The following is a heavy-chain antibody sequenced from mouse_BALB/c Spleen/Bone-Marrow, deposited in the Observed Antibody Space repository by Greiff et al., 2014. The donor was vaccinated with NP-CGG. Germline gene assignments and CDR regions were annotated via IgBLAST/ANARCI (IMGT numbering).Heavy chain of an antibody. J-gene: IGHJ2*01. CDR1: GFNFSDYG. V-gene: IGHV5-15*02. D-gene: IGHD2-2*01. CDR3: TRDRGYDGGYYFDY. Sequence: DVHLVESGGGVVQPGGSRKLSCAASGFNFSDYGMAWVRLAPGKGPEWVASISNLAYSIYYADTVTGRFTISRENAKNTLYLEMSSLRFEDTAMYYCTRDRGYDGGYYFDYWGQGTTLTVSS. CDR2: ISNLAYSI.